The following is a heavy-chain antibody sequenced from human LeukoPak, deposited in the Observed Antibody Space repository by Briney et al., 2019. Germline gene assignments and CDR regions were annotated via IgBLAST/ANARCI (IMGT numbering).Heavy chain of an antibody. Sequence: PGGSLRLSCAASGFTFGRYTMNWVRQAPGKGLEWVSSLSSRSTYIYYADSVKGRFTISRDNSKNTLYLQMNSLRAEDTAVYYCARDQGPVEGIFDYWGQGTLVTVSS. CDR1: GFTFGRYT. CDR2: LSSRSTYI. CDR3: ARDQGPVEGIFDY. D-gene: IGHD2-21*01. V-gene: IGHV3-21*01. J-gene: IGHJ4*02.